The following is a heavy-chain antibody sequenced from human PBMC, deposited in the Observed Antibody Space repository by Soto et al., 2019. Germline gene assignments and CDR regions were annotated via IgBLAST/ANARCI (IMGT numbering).Heavy chain of an antibody. Sequence: QVQLQESGPGLVKPSETLSLTCTVSGGSVSSGSYYWSWIRQPPGKGLEWIGEINHSGSTNYNPSLKSRVTISVDTSKNQFSLKLSSVTAADTAVYYCARGPHTVVKGYGPTNDYWGQGTLVTVSS. J-gene: IGHJ4*02. CDR1: GGSVSSGSYY. D-gene: IGHD2-15*01. V-gene: IGHV4-61*01. CDR2: INHSGST. CDR3: ARGPHTVVKGYGPTNDY.